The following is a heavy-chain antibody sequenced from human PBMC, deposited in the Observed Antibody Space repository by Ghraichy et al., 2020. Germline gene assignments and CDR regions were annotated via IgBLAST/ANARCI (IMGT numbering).Heavy chain of an antibody. D-gene: IGHD1-26*01. CDR1: GFTFSDYW. CDR3: ARGVVGGPNWFDP. V-gene: IGHV3-7*03. CDR2: IKQDGGEK. J-gene: IGHJ5*02. Sequence: GGSLRLSCAASGFTFSDYWMSWVRQAPGKGLEWVANIKQDGGEKCYVDSVKGRFTISRDNAKNSLYLQMNSLRAEDTAVYYCARGVVGGPNWFDPWGQGTLVTVSS.